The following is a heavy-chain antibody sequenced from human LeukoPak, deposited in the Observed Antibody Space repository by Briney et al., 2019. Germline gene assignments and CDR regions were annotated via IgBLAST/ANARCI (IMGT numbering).Heavy chain of an antibody. CDR3: ARGSPIVVVTAISQPFDY. V-gene: IGHV1-2*02. J-gene: IGHJ4*02. CDR1: GYTFTGYY. CDR2: INPNSGGT. Sequence: ASVKVSCKASGYTFTGYYMHWVRQAPGQGLEWMGWINPNSGGTNHAQKFQGRVTMTRDTSISTAYMELSRLRSDDTAVYYCARGSPIVVVTAISQPFDYWGQGTLVTVSS. D-gene: IGHD2-21*02.